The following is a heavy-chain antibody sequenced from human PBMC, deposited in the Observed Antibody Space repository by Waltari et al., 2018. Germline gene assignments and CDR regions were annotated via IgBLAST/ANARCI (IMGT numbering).Heavy chain of an antibody. V-gene: IGHV1-69*04. D-gene: IGHD2-8*01. Sequence: QVQLVQSGAEVKKPGSSVKVSCKASGGTFSSYAISWVRQAPGQGLEWMGRILPILGIANYAQKFQGRVTITADKSTSTAYMELSSLRSEDTAVYYCASGPRCTNGVCYPDYWGQGTLVTVSS. CDR3: ASGPRCTNGVCYPDY. CDR2: ILPILGIA. J-gene: IGHJ4*02. CDR1: GGTFSSYA.